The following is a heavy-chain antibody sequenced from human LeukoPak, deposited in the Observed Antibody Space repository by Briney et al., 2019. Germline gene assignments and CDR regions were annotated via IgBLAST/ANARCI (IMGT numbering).Heavy chain of an antibody. Sequence: SETLSLTCTVSGGSVSSGSYYWSWIRQPPGKGLEWIGYIYYGGSTNYNPSLKSRVTISVDTSKNQFSLKLSSVTAADTAVYYCARALDSSGYYSYFDYWGQGTLVTVSS. CDR3: ARALDSSGYYSYFDY. J-gene: IGHJ4*02. V-gene: IGHV4-61*01. D-gene: IGHD3-22*01. CDR1: GGSVSSGSYY. CDR2: IYYGGST.